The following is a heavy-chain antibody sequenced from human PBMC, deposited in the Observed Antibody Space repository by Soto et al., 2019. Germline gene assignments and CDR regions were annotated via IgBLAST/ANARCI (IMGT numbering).Heavy chain of an antibody. Sequence: EVQLLESGGGLVQPGGSLRLSCAASGFTFSSYAMSWVRQAPGKGLEWVSAISGSGGSTYYADSVKGRFTISRDNSKNTLYLQMNSLRAEDTAVYYCAKDPESYYYDSSGYYPDWYFDLWGRGTLVTVSS. CDR3: AKDPESYYYDSSGYYPDWYFDL. CDR1: GFTFSSYA. D-gene: IGHD3-22*01. V-gene: IGHV3-23*01. J-gene: IGHJ2*01. CDR2: ISGSGGST.